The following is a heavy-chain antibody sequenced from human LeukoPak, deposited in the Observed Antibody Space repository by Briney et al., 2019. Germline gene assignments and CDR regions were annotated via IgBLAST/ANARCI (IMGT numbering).Heavy chain of an antibody. Sequence: IPSETLSLTCAVSGGSISSSNWWSWVRQPPGKGLEWIGEIYHSGSTNYNPSLKSRVTISVDKSKNQFSLKLSSVTAADTAVYYCARDHYGHYDAFDIWGQGTMFTVSS. CDR3: ARDHYGHYDAFDI. CDR2: IYHSGST. CDR1: GGSISSSNW. J-gene: IGHJ3*02. V-gene: IGHV4-4*02. D-gene: IGHD3-16*01.